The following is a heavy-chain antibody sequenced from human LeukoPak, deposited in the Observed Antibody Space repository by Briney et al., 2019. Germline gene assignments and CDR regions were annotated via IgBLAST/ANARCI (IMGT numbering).Heavy chain of an antibody. J-gene: IGHJ1*01. V-gene: IGHV5-51*01. Sequence: GESLNFCGSGSGSFSTSCWSWLGRQMPGKGLEWMGGIYPGNSDITYSPSFQGQVTISADKSVSTAYLHWSSLKASDTAIYYCVRRLSDFSSYPNLWGEGPLVPVSS. CDR3: VRRLSDFSSYPNL. D-gene: IGHD3/OR15-3a*01. CDR2: IYPGNSDI. CDR1: GSFSTSCW.